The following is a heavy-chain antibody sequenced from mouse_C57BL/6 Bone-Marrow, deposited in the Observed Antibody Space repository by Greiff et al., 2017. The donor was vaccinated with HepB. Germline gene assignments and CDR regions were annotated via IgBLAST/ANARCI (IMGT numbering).Heavy chain of an antibody. D-gene: IGHD1-1*01. Sequence: DVKLQESGPGLVKPSQSLSLTCSVTGYSITSGYYWNWIRQFPGNKLEWMGYISYDGSNNYNPSLKNRISITRDTSKNQFFLKLNSVTTEDTATYYCAREGNYGEAMDYWGQGTSVTVSS. CDR3: AREGNYGEAMDY. CDR1: GYSITSGYY. CDR2: ISYDGSN. J-gene: IGHJ4*01. V-gene: IGHV3-6*01.